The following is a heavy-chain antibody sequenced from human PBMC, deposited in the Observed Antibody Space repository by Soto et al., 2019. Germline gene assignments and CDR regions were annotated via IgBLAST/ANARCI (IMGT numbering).Heavy chain of an antibody. J-gene: IGHJ6*02. Sequence: ASETLSLTCTVSGGSISSYYWSWIRQPPGKGLEWIGYIYYSGSTNYNPSLKSRVTISVDTSKNQFSLKLSSVTAADTAVYYCARTYSSGWYDVGGMDVWGQGTTVT. CDR3: ARTYSSGWYDVGGMDV. V-gene: IGHV4-59*01. CDR1: GGSISSYY. CDR2: IYYSGST. D-gene: IGHD6-19*01.